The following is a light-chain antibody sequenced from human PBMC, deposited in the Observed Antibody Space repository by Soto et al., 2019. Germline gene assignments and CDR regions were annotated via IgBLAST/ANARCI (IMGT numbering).Light chain of an antibody. J-gene: IGKJ2*01. V-gene: IGKV2-30*02. CDR1: QSLVHSDGNTH. CDR2: KVS. CDR3: MQGTLWPYT. Sequence: DVVMTQSPLSLPVTLGQPASISCRSTQSLVHSDGNTHLNWFQQKPGQSPRRLICKVSNRESGVPDRFSGSASGTDFTLKISRVEAEDVGVYYCMQGTLWPYTFGQGTKLHIK.